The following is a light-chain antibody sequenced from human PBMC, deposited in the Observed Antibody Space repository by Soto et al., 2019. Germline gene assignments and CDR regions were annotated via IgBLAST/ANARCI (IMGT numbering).Light chain of an antibody. J-gene: IGKJ1*01. CDR2: GAS. V-gene: IGKV3-20*01. CDR3: QQYDSSPRT. CDR1: QSVSSSY. Sequence: EIVLTQSPGTLSLSPGERATLSCRASQSVSSSYLAWYQQKPGQAPSLLIYGASTRATGIPDRFSGSGPGTDFTLTISRLEPEDFAVYYCQQYDSSPRTFCQGTKVE.